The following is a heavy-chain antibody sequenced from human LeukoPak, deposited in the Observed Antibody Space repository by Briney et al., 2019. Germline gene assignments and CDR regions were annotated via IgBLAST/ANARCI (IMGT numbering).Heavy chain of an antibody. J-gene: IGHJ6*03. CDR3: ARDGGYSYGPLRYYYMDV. CDR2: ISSSSSYI. V-gene: IGHV3-21*01. CDR1: GFTFSSYS. Sequence: GGSLRLSCAASGFTFSSYSMNWVRQAPGKGLEWVSSISSSSSYIYYADSVKGRFTISRDNAKNSLYLQMNSLRAEDTAVYYCARDGGYSYGPLRYYYMDVWGKGTTVTVSS. D-gene: IGHD5-18*01.